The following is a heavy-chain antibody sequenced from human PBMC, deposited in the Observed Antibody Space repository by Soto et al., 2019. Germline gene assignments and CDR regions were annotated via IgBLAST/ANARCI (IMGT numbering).Heavy chain of an antibody. V-gene: IGHV1-3*01. J-gene: IGHJ2*01. D-gene: IGHD1-26*01. CDR2: INAGNGNT. Sequence: QVQLVQSGAEVKKPGASVKVSCKASGYTFTSYAMHWVRQATGQRLEWMGWINAGNGNTKYSQKFQGRVTITRDTSASTAYMELSSLRSEDTAVYYCARCGSLYWYFDLWGRGTLVTVSS. CDR1: GYTFTSYA. CDR3: ARCGSLYWYFDL.